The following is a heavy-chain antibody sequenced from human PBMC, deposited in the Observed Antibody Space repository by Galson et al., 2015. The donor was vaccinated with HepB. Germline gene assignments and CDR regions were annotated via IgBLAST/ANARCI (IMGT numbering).Heavy chain of an antibody. Sequence: SLRLSCAASGFTFRNYGMHWVRQAPGTGLEWVAVISDDGDSKYYADSVKGRFTISRDNSKNTLYLQMNSLRADDTAVYYCGKGKRDDSMDFGFDFWGQGTLVTVSS. CDR1: GFTFRNYG. J-gene: IGHJ4*02. CDR3: GKGKRDDSMDFGFDF. V-gene: IGHV3-30*18. D-gene: IGHD4-11*01. CDR2: ISDDGDSK.